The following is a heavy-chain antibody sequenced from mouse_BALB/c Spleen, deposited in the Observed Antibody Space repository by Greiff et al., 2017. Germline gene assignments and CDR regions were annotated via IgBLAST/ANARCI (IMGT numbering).Heavy chain of an antibody. Sequence: VQLQQSGPGLVAPSQSLSITCTVSGFSLTSYGVHWVRQPPGKGLEWLGVIWAGGSTNYNSALMSRLSISKDNSKSQVFLKMNSLQTDDTAMYYCARDSLITTGWFAYWGQGTLVTVSA. J-gene: IGHJ3*01. D-gene: IGHD1-1*01. V-gene: IGHV2-9*02. CDR3: ARDSLITTGWFAY. CDR1: GFSLTSYG. CDR2: IWAGGST.